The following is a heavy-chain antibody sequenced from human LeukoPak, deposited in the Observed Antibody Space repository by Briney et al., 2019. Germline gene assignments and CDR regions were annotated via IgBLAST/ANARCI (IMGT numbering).Heavy chain of an antibody. CDR3: ARDRPFGSSWYKIGDY. J-gene: IGHJ4*02. Sequence: ASEKVSCKASGYTVTIYGIGWVRQAPGQGLEWMGWISGYNGDTNYAQQLQGRVTMTTDTSTSTAYMELRSLSSDATAVYYCARDRPFGSSWYKIGDYWGQGTLVTVSS. V-gene: IGHV1-18*01. CDR2: ISGYNGDT. D-gene: IGHD6-13*01. CDR1: GYTVTIYG.